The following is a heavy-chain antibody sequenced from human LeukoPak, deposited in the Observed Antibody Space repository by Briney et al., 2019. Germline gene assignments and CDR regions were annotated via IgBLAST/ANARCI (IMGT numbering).Heavy chain of an antibody. CDR2: IHTSGST. V-gene: IGHV4-4*07. D-gene: IGHD3-22*01. Sequence: PSETLSLTCTVSGDSISGDSINNYYWSWIRQPAGKGLEWIGRIHTSGSTNYNPSLKSRVTMSVDTSKNQFSLKLSSVTAADTAVYYCARDRYYYDSSGSHFDYWGQGTLVTVSS. CDR3: ARDRYYYDSSGSHFDY. CDR1: GDSISGDSINNYY. J-gene: IGHJ4*02.